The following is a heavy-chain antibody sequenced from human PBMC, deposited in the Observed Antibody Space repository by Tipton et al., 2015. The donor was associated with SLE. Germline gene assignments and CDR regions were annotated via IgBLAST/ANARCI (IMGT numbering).Heavy chain of an antibody. CDR1: GFTFSSYA. CDR3: AKDPYTGSYESFDI. D-gene: IGHD1-26*01. CDR2: IRYDGSVK. V-gene: IGHV3-30*02. Sequence: GSLRLSCAASGFTFSSYAMHWVRQAPGKGLEWVAFIRYDGSVKYYTDSVKGRFSISKDNSKNMLSLQMNSLGAEDTAVYYCAKDPYTGSYESFDIWGQGTMVTVSS. J-gene: IGHJ3*02.